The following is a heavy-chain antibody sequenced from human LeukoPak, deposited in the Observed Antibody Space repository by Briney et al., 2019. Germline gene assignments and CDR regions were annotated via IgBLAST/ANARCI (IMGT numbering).Heavy chain of an antibody. CDR3: ARRRPRYPFDY. Sequence: PSETLSLTCTVSGGSISSSSYYWGWIRQPPGKGLEWIGSIYYSGSTYYNPSLKSRVTISVDTSKNQFSLKLSSVTAADTAVYYCARRRPRYPFDYWGQGTLVTVSS. V-gene: IGHV4-39*07. J-gene: IGHJ4*02. CDR1: GGSISSSSYY. CDR2: IYYSGST. D-gene: IGHD1-1*01.